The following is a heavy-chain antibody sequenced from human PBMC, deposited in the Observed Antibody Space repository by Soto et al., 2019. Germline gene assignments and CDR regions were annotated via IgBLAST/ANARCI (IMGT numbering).Heavy chain of an antibody. CDR3: ARSALDDDCYNYLDS. D-gene: IGHD2-21*01. CDR1: GYIFTYRY. CDR2: IIPYNGNT. Sequence: ASVKVSCKASGYIFTYRYLYWVRQAPGQALEWMGWIIPYNGNTNYAQKFQDRFSITRESSLSTVYMELRSLRSDDTGMYYCARSALDDDCYNYLDSWGQGTLVTVSS. V-gene: IGHV1-45*02. J-gene: IGHJ5*01.